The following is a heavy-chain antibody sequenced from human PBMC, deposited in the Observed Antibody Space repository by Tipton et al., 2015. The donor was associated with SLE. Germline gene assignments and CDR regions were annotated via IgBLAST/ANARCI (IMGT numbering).Heavy chain of an antibody. CDR1: DGSIGSYY. Sequence: TLSLTCTVSDGSIGSYYWSWIRQPPGKGLEWIGCMHYSGSSAYNPSLRSRVTMLVDTSKKQISLKLRSVTAADTAVYYCARDQEMSSGENRFDPWGQGTLVTVSS. J-gene: IGHJ5*02. V-gene: IGHV4-59*01. CDR2: MHYSGSS. CDR3: ARDQEMSSGENRFDP. D-gene: IGHD5-24*01.